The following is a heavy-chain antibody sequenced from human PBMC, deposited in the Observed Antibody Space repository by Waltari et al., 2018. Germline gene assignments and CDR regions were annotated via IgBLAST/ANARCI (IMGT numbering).Heavy chain of an antibody. J-gene: IGHJ6*02. Sequence: QVQLQQWGAGLLQSSETLSLTCAVYGGSFSGYYWGWVRQPPGKGLEWIGEINHAGYTNNNPALRRRVTMSADTSTGQFSLKPNSVTAADTAVYYCVRLEDCTGPGGHCYAGAPFALDVWGQGTTVTVSS. D-gene: IGHD2-21*02. CDR2: INHAGYT. CDR3: VRLEDCTGPGGHCYAGAPFALDV. CDR1: GGSFSGYY. V-gene: IGHV4-34*02.